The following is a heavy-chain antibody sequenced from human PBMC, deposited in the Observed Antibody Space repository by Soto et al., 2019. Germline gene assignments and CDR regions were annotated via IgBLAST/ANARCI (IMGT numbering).Heavy chain of an antibody. CDR2: ISYDGSNK. J-gene: IGHJ4*02. CDR3: AKDEPPYGSGSYFDY. Sequence: GGSLRLSCAASGFTFSSYGMHWVRQAPGKGLEWVAVISYDGSNKYYADSVKGRFTISRDNSKNTLYLQMNSLRAEDTAVYYCAKDEPPYGSGSYFDYWGQGTLVTVSS. D-gene: IGHD3-10*01. CDR1: GFTFSSYG. V-gene: IGHV3-30*18.